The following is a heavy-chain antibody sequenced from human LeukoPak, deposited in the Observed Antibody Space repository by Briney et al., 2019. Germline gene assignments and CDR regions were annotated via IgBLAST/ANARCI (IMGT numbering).Heavy chain of an antibody. CDR3: AREKLLAYDY. CDR2: INHSGST. Sequence: SETLSLTCAVYGGSFSGYYWSWIRQPPGKGLEWIGEINHSGSTNYNPSLKSRVTISVDTSKNQFSLKLSSVTAADTAVYYCAREKLLAYDYWGQGTLVTVSS. J-gene: IGHJ4*02. CDR1: GGSFSGYY. V-gene: IGHV4-34*01. D-gene: IGHD1-26*01.